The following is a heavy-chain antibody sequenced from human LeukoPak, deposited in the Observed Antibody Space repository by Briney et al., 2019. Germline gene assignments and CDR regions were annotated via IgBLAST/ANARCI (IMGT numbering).Heavy chain of an antibody. Sequence: PGGSLRLSCAASGFTFSSYGMHWVRQAPGKGLEWVAVIWYDGSNKYYADSVKGRFTISRDNSKNTLYLQMNSLRVEDTALYYCAKGGVWGQGIAVTVSS. CDR2: IWYDGSNK. D-gene: IGHD3-16*01. J-gene: IGHJ6*02. CDR3: AKGGV. V-gene: IGHV3-33*06. CDR1: GFTFSSYG.